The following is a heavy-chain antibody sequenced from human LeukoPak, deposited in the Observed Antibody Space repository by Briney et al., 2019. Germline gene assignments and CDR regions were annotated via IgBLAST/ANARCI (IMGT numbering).Heavy chain of an antibody. Sequence: PSQTLPLTCIVSGDFISSGGCYWSWIRQPPGKGLEWIGYIYYSGTTNYNPSLKSRVTISVDTSKNQFSLKLSPVTAADTAVYYCARDRANWDYYFDYWGQGTLVTVSS. J-gene: IGHJ4*02. V-gene: IGHV4-61*08. CDR2: IYYSGTT. CDR1: GDFISSGGCY. CDR3: ARDRANWDYYFDY. D-gene: IGHD7-27*01.